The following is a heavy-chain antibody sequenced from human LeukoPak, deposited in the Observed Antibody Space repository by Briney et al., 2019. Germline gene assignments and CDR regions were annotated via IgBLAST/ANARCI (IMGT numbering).Heavy chain of an antibody. CDR3: ARGGHNRSYGSGSYSVYYYYMDV. D-gene: IGHD3-10*01. CDR1: EFTFSSYS. CDR2: ISSSSSYI. Sequence: GGSLRLSCAASEFTFSSYSMNWVRQAPGKGLEWVSSISSSSSYIYYADSVKGRFTISRDNAKNSLYLQMNSLRAEDTAVYYCARGGHNRSYGSGSYSVYYYYMDVWGKGTTVTVSS. J-gene: IGHJ6*03. V-gene: IGHV3-21*01.